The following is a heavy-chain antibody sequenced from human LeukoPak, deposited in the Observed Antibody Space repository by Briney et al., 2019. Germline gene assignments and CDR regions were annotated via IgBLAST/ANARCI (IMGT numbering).Heavy chain of an antibody. CDR3: AKAGTGYDC. J-gene: IGHJ4*02. CDR2: ISTDGITT. CDR1: GFTFSSYW. V-gene: IGHV3-74*01. D-gene: IGHD5-12*01. Sequence: GGSLRLSCAASGFTFSSYWMHWVRQAPGEGLGWVSRISTDGITTSYADSVKGRFTISRDNAKNTLYLQMNSLRADDTAVYYCAKAGTGYDCWGQGTLVTVSS.